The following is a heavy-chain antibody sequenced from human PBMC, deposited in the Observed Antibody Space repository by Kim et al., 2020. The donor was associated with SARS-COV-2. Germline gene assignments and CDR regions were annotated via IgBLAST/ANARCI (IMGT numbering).Heavy chain of an antibody. J-gene: IGHJ4*02. D-gene: IGHD3-16*01. CDR3: ARDRDDYVWGSLCPDY. CDR2: IWYDGSNK. Sequence: GGSLRLSCAASGFTFSSYGMHWVRQAPGKGLEWVAVIWYDGSNKYYADSVKGRFTISRDNSKNTLYLQMNSLRAEDTAVYYCARDRDDYVWGSLCPDYWGQGTLGTVSS. CDR1: GFTFSSYG. V-gene: IGHV3-33*01.